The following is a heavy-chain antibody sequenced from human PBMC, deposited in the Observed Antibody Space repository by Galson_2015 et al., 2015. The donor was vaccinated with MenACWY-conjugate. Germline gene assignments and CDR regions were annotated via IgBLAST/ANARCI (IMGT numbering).Heavy chain of an antibody. CDR2: ISGSGGST. CDR1: GFTFSSYA. J-gene: IGHJ2*01. Sequence: LRLSCAASGFTFSSYAMSWVRQAPGKGPEWVSSISGSGGSTYYADSVKGRFTISRENSKNMVYLQINSLRAEDTAVYYCAKQPSTVTTESSWHWYFDLWGRGTLVTVSS. CDR3: AKQPSTVTTESSWHWYFDL. D-gene: IGHD4-17*01. V-gene: IGHV3-23*01.